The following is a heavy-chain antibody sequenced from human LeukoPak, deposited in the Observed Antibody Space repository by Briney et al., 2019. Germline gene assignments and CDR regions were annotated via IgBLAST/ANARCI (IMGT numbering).Heavy chain of an antibody. J-gene: IGHJ6*03. V-gene: IGHV3-30*02. CDR2: IRYDGSNK. CDR1: GFTLGSYG. Sequence: PGGSLRLSCAASGFTLGSYGMHWVRQAPGKGLEWVAFIRYDGSNKYYADSVKGRFTISRDNSKNTLYLQMNSLRAEDTAVYYCAKERTLYYYYMDVWGKGTTVTVSS. CDR3: AKERTLYYYYMDV. D-gene: IGHD2-2*01.